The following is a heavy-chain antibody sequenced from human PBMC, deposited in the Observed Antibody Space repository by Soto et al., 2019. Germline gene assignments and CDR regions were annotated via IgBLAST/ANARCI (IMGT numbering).Heavy chain of an antibody. CDR2: ISAYNGNT. CDR3: ERDQVPANAMGYFDY. Sequence: ASVKVSCKASGYTFTSYGISWVRQAPGQGLEWMGWISAYNGNTNYAQKLQGRVTMTTDTSTSTAYMELRSLRSDDTAVYYCERDQVPANAMGYFDYWGQGTLVTVSS. V-gene: IGHV1-18*04. CDR1: GYTFTSYG. J-gene: IGHJ4*02. D-gene: IGHD2-2*01.